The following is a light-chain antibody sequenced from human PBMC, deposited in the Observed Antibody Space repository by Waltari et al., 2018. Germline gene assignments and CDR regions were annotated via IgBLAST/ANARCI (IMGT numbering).Light chain of an antibody. CDR2: GAF. V-gene: IGKV1-39*01. Sequence: DIKMTQSPPSPPASVGERGTITCRASQSLSNYLNWYQHKAGEAPKLLIHGAFNLQSGVPSRFSGSGSGTDFTLTISSLQPEDVATYYCHQTRSLPYTFGQGTKLEI. CDR1: QSLSNY. CDR3: HQTRSLPYT. J-gene: IGKJ2*01.